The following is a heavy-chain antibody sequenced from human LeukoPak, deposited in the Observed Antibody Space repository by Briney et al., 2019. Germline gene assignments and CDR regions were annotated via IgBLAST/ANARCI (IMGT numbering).Heavy chain of an antibody. CDR1: GGSFSPYY. J-gene: IGHJ4*02. Sequence: SETLSLTCAVYGGSFSPYYWSWIRQPPGEGLEWIGEINHSRSTNYNPPLKSRVTISVDTSKNQFSLRLSSVTAADAAVYYCARGGFYCGGDCYVDYWGQGTLVTVSS. CDR2: INHSRST. CDR3: ARGGFYCGGDCYVDY. D-gene: IGHD2-21*02. V-gene: IGHV4-34*01.